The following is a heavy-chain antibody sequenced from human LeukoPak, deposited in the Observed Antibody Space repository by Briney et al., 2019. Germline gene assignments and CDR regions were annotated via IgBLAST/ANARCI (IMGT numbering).Heavy chain of an antibody. D-gene: IGHD6-13*01. J-gene: IGHJ4*02. V-gene: IGHV3-33*01. CDR2: IWNDGSKK. Sequence: GRSLRLSCAASGFSFRDYGMHWVRQAPGKGLEWVGVIWNDGSKKDYADFVKGRLTISRDNAKNSLYLQMNSLRAEDTAVYYCARDKDSSSWYQDYWGQGTLVTVSS. CDR1: GFSFRDYG. CDR3: ARDKDSSSWYQDY.